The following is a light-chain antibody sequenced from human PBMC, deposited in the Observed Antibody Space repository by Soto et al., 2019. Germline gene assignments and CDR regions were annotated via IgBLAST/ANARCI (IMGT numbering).Light chain of an antibody. J-gene: IGKJ2*01. CDR2: WAS. CDR3: QQYYSTPT. V-gene: IGKV4-1*01. Sequence: DIVMTQSPDSLAVSLGERATINCKSSESVLYSSNNKNYLTWYQRKPGQPPRLLIYWASARASGVPDRFSGSWSGTDFTLTISSLQAEDVVVYYCQQYYSTPTFGQGTKLEI. CDR1: ESVLYSSNNKNY.